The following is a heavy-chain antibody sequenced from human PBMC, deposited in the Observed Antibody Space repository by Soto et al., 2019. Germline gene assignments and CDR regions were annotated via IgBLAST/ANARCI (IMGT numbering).Heavy chain of an antibody. Sequence: QAQLVQSGAEVKKPGSSVKVSCKASGGPFNNYTINWMRQAPGQGLEWMGGIIPIFGKEHYAQKFQGRVTISADESTYTAYMELSSLTAEDTAVYYCAKPRAPYYAMDVWGQGTTVTVSS. CDR3: AKPRAPYYAMDV. V-gene: IGHV1-69*12. J-gene: IGHJ6*02. CDR1: GGPFNNYT. CDR2: IIPIFGKE.